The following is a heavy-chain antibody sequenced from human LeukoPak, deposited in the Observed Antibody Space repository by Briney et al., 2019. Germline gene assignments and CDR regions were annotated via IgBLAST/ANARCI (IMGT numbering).Heavy chain of an antibody. D-gene: IGHD3-10*01. CDR1: GYTFTGYY. CDR3: ARAYYYGSGSGNNWFDP. Sequence: ASVKVSCKASGYTFTGYYMHWVRRAPGQGLEWMGWINPNSGGTNYAQKFQGRVTMTRDTSISTAYMELSRLRSDDTAVYYCARAYYYGSGSGNNWFDPWGQGTLVTVSS. J-gene: IGHJ5*02. CDR2: INPNSGGT. V-gene: IGHV1-2*02.